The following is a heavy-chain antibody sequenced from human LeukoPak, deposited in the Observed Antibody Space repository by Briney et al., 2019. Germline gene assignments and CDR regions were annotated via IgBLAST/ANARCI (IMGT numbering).Heavy chain of an antibody. Sequence: ASVKVSCKASGYTFTSYGISWVRQAPGQGLEWMGWISAYNGNTNYAQKLQGRVTMTTDTSTSTAYMELRSLRSDDTAVYYCARAPRRDGDRDYYYGMDVWAKGPRSPSP. J-gene: IGHJ6*02. D-gene: IGHD4-17*01. V-gene: IGHV1-18*01. CDR1: GYTFTSYG. CDR2: ISAYNGNT. CDR3: ARAPRRDGDRDYYYGMDV.